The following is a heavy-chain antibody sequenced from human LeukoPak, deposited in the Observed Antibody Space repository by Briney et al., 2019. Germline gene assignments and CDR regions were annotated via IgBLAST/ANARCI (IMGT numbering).Heavy chain of an antibody. CDR1: GFIFSDYG. V-gene: IGHV3-33*01. CDR2: TRFDGSIK. J-gene: IGHJ4*02. Sequence: GGSLRLSCAVSGFIFSDYGCHWVRQAPGKGLEWVAVTRFDGSIKQYADSVKGRFTISRDDSKNTLYLQMNSLKSEDTAVYYCARWGGTRQYYFDYWGRGTLVTVSS. CDR3: ARWGGTRQYYFDY. D-gene: IGHD1-1*01.